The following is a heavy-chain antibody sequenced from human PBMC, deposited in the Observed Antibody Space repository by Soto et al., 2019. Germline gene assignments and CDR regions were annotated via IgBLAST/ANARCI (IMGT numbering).Heavy chain of an antibody. CDR1: GYTFTTYA. Sequence: QVHLVQSGAEVKNPGASVKVSCKASGYTFTTYAIHWVRQAPGQRLEWMGWINAGNGNTKYSQKFQGRVTITRDTSVSTAYMDLSSLRSEDTAVYYCARVSYDYDTSGSRGLDVWGQGTTVTVSS. CDR2: INAGNGNT. V-gene: IGHV1-3*01. D-gene: IGHD3-22*01. J-gene: IGHJ6*02. CDR3: ARVSYDYDTSGSRGLDV.